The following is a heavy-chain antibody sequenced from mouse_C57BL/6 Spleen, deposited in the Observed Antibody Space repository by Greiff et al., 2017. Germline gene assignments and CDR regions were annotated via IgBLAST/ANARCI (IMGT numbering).Heavy chain of an antibody. J-gene: IGHJ2*01. D-gene: IGHD1-1*01. CDR2: IYPGDGDT. V-gene: IGHV1-82*01. Sequence: QVQLQQSGPELVKPGASVKISCKASGYAFSSSWMNWVKQRPGKGLEWIGRIYPGDGDTNYNGKFKGKATLTADKSSSTAYMQLSSLTSEDSAVYVCAREEGNYYGSLFDYWGQGTTLTVSS. CDR1: GYAFSSSW. CDR3: AREEGNYYGSLFDY.